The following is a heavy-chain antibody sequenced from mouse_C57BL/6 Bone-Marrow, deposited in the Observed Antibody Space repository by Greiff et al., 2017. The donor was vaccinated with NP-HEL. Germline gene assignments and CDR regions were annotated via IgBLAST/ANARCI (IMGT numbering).Heavy chain of an antibody. Sequence: VQLQQSGAELVRPGASVTLSCKASGYTFTDYEMHWVKQTPVHGLEWIGAIDPETGGTAYNQKFKGKAILTADKSSSTAYMELRSLTSEDSAVYYCTSPTTVVAYYYAMDYWGQGTSVTVSS. D-gene: IGHD1-1*01. V-gene: IGHV1-15*01. CDR2: IDPETGGT. CDR1: GYTFTDYE. J-gene: IGHJ4*01. CDR3: TSPTTVVAYYYAMDY.